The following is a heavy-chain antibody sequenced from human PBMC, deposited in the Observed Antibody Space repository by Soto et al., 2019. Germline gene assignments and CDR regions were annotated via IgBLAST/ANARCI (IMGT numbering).Heavy chain of an antibody. J-gene: IGHJ4*02. D-gene: IGHD2-21*02. V-gene: IGHV1-69*13. CDR2: IIPIFGTA. CDR1: GCPSSSYA. CDR3: ARRPSDSVDY. Sequence: GASVKVSCTASGCPSSSYAISWVRQAPGQGLEWMGGIIPIFGTANYAQKFQGRVTITADESTSTAYMELSSLRSEDAPPYYGARRPSDSVDYWRQGTLVTVSS.